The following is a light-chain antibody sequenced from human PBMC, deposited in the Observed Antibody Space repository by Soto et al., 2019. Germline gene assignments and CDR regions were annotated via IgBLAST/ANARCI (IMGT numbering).Light chain of an antibody. V-gene: IGKV3-20*01. Sequence: EVVLTQSPGTLSLSPGEIATLSCRASQSVSSNYLAWYQQKPGQAPRLLIYVAFTRATVILDRLGGSGSGTDFTLTITRLEPDDFAVYYYQQYGRSPPLAFGGGTKVEMK. CDR3: QQYGRSPPLA. CDR2: VAF. J-gene: IGKJ4*01. CDR1: QSVSSNY.